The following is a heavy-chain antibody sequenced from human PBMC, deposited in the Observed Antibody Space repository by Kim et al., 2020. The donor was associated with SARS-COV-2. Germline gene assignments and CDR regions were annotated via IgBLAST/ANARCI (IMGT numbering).Heavy chain of an antibody. J-gene: IGHJ6*03. D-gene: IGHD3-3*01. CDR2: IKQDGSEK. CDR1: GFTFSSYW. CDR3: ARDQSRITFFGVVINYYYMDV. Sequence: GGSLRLSCAASGFTFSSYWMSWVRQAPGKGLEWVANIKQDGSEKYYVDSVKGRFTISRDNAKNSLYLQMNSLRAEDTAVYYCARDQSRITFFGVVINYYYMDVWGKGTTVTVSS. V-gene: IGHV3-7*01.